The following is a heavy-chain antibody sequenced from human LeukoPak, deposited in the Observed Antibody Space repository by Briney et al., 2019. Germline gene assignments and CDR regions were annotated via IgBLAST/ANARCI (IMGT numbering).Heavy chain of an antibody. CDR3: ARDAESYPVAGSGNYMDV. CDR1: GDSVSSNSAA. V-gene: IGHV6-1*01. J-gene: IGHJ6*03. D-gene: IGHD6-19*01. CDR2: TYYRSKWYN. Sequence: SQTLSLTCAISGDSVSSNSAAWNWIRQSPSRGLEWLGGTYYRSKWYNDYAVSVKSRITINPDTSKNQFSLQLNSVTPEDTAVYYCARDAESYPVAGSGNYMDVWGKGTTVTVSS.